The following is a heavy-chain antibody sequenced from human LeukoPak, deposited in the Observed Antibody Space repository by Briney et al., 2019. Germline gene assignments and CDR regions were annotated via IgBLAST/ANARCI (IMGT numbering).Heavy chain of an antibody. CDR3: ARVDYYGSGSWAIDS. D-gene: IGHD3-10*01. CDR1: GGSISSYY. CDR2: IYTSGSI. J-gene: IGHJ4*02. Sequence: PSETLSLTCTVSGGSISSYYWSWIRQPAGKGLERIGHIYTSGSINYNPSLKSRVTMSVDASKNQFSLKLSSMTAADTAVYYCARVDYYGSGSWAIDSWGQGTLVIVSS. V-gene: IGHV4-4*07.